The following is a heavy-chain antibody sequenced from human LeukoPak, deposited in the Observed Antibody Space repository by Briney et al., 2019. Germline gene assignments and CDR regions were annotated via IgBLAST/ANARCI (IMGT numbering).Heavy chain of an antibody. CDR1: GGSISSGSYY. V-gene: IGHV4-61*02. CDR3: ARDDSSGYVDAFDI. Sequence: SETLSLTCTVSGGSISSGSYYWSWIRQPAGKGLEWIGRIYTSGSTNYNPSLKSRVIISVDTSKNQFSLKLSSVTAADTAVYYCARDDSSGYVDAFDIWGQGTMVTVSS. CDR2: IYTSGST. J-gene: IGHJ3*02. D-gene: IGHD3-22*01.